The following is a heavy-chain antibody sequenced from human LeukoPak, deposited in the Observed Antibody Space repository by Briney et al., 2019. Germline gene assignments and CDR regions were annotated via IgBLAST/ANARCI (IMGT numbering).Heavy chain of an antibody. CDR1: GFTLSSYA. CDR2: ISYDGSNK. Sequence: PGGSLRLSCAASGFTLSSYAMHWVRQAPGKGLEWVAVISYDGSNKYYADSVKGRFTISRDNSKNTLYLQMNSLRAEDTAVYYCARDHLRYFDWLLPGYWGQGTLVTVSS. CDR3: ARDHLRYFDWLLPGY. V-gene: IGHV3-30*04. D-gene: IGHD3-9*01. J-gene: IGHJ4*02.